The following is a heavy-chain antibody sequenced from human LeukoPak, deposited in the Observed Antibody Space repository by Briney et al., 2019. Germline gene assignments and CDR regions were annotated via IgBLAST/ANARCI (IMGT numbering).Heavy chain of an antibody. V-gene: IGHV4-34*01. CDR3: ARGRTGYQLLPTKKDYSYYYIDV. CDR1: GGSSSDYF. Sequence: PSETLSLTCAVYGGSSSDYFWSWIRQPPGKGLEWIGEISHGGSTNYNPSLKSGITISVDTSKNQFSLKLSSMTAADTAVYYCARGRTGYQLLPTKKDYSYYYIDVWGKGTTVTVSS. J-gene: IGHJ6*03. CDR2: ISHGGST. D-gene: IGHD2-2*01.